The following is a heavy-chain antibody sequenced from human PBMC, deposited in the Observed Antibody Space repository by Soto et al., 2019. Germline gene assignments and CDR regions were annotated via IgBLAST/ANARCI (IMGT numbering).Heavy chain of an antibody. V-gene: IGHV4-28*05. Sequence: SETLSLTCAVSGHSIRSNTWWGWIRQPPGKGLEWIGYIHDSGTINYNPSLKSRVTISVHTSKNQFSLKLSSVTAADTAVYYCARPNCAGDCNSGYGYLDVWGQGTTVTV. D-gene: IGHD2-21*02. CDR2: IHDSGTI. CDR1: GHSIRSNTW. J-gene: IGHJ6*02. CDR3: ARPNCAGDCNSGYGYLDV.